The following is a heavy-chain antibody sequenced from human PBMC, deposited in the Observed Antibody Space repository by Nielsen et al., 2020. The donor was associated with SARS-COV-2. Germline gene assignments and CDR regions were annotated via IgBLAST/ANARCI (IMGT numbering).Heavy chain of an antibody. CDR2: IGTAGDT. V-gene: IGHV3-13*04. CDR1: GFTSSSYD. J-gene: IGHJ4*02. D-gene: IGHD3-10*01. Sequence: GESLKISCAASGFTSSSYDMHWVRQATGKGLEWVSAIGTAGDTYYPDSVKGRFSISRDTSKNTLFLQMNSLRAEDTAVYYCARDPLWFGEFSNFDYWGQGTLVTVSS. CDR3: ARDPLWFGEFSNFDY.